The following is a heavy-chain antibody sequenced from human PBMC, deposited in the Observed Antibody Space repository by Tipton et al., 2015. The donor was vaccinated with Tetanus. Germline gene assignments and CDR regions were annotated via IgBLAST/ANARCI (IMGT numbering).Heavy chain of an antibody. V-gene: IGHV3-74*01. CDR3: TREMTKIGLDDGFDI. Sequence: SLRLSCAASGFTSESHYMHWVRQTPGKGLVWISRINPDGRRTNYADSVKGRFTISRDHAKNTVYLQMSSLKTEDTALYYCTREMTKIGLDDGFDIWGQGTMVTVSS. CDR1: GFTSESHY. CDR2: INPDGRRT. D-gene: IGHD3-16*01. J-gene: IGHJ3*02.